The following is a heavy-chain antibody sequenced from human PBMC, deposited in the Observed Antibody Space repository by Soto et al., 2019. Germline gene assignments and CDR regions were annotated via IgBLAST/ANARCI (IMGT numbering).Heavy chain of an antibody. CDR1: GFTFSSYG. CDR3: ARGSEAVAGHPGSY. Sequence: PGGSLRLSCAASGFTFSSYGMHWVRQAPGKGLEWVAVIWYDGSNKYYADSVKGRFTISRDNSENTLYLQMNSLRAEDTAVYYCARGSEAVAGHPGSYWGQGTLVTVSS. V-gene: IGHV3-33*01. D-gene: IGHD6-19*01. J-gene: IGHJ4*02. CDR2: IWYDGSNK.